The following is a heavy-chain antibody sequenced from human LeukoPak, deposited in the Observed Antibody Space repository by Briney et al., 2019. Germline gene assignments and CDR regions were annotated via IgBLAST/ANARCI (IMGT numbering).Heavy chain of an antibody. Sequence: GGSLRLSCAASGFTFSSYSMNWVRQAPGKGLEWVSSISSSCSYIYYADSVKGRFTISRDNAKNSLCLQMNSLRAEDTAVYYCARHVVAVGFDYWGQGTLVTVSS. CDR3: ARHVVAVGFDY. V-gene: IGHV3-21*01. J-gene: IGHJ4*02. CDR1: GFTFSSYS. CDR2: ISSSCSYI. D-gene: IGHD3-22*01.